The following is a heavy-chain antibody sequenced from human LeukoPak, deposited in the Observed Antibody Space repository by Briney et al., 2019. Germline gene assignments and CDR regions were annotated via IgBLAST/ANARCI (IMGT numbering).Heavy chain of an antibody. CDR2: ISAGSDNT. CDR1: GYSFINYA. CDR3: ARWSLSSRDFDY. V-gene: IGHV1-3*01. J-gene: IGHJ4*02. D-gene: IGHD6-13*01. Sequence: ASVKVSCKASGYSFINYAMHWVRQAPGQRLEWMGWISAGSDNTKYSQKFQDRVTITRDTSANTAYMELRSLRSEDTAAYYCARWSLSSRDFDYWGQGTLVIVSS.